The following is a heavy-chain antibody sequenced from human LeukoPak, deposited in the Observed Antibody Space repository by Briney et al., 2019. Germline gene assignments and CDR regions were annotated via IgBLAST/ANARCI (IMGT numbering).Heavy chain of an antibody. Sequence: TGGSLRLSCAASGFSFSNYVMSWVRQAPGKGLEWVSAISGSGGSTYYADSVKGRFTISRDNSKNTLYLQMNSLRAEDTAVYYCAKGQNWNYAVGDWFDPWGQGTLVTVSS. D-gene: IGHD1-7*01. J-gene: IGHJ5*02. CDR2: ISGSGGST. CDR3: AKGQNWNYAVGDWFDP. CDR1: GFSFSNYV. V-gene: IGHV3-23*01.